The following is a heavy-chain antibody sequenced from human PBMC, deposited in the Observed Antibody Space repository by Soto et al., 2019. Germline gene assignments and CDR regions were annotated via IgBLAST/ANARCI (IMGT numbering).Heavy chain of an antibody. CDR3: ARRLQIAVAGKRVNGY. CDR2: MNPNSGNT. D-gene: IGHD6-19*01. CDR1: GYTFTSYD. Sequence: QVQLVQSGAEVKKPGASVKVSCKASGYTFTSYDIKWVRQATGQGLEWMGWMNPNSGNTGYAQKFQGRVTMTRNTSISTAYMELSSLRSEDTAVYYCARRLQIAVAGKRVNGYRGQGTLVTVSS. V-gene: IGHV1-8*01. J-gene: IGHJ4*02.